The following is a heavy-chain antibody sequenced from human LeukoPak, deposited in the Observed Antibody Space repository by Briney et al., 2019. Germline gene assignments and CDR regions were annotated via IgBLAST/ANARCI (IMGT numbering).Heavy chain of an antibody. CDR2: IYYSGST. CDR3: ATDGTSVTYDYGDFDY. J-gene: IGHJ4*02. D-gene: IGHD5-12*01. Sequence: PSETLSLTCTVSGGSISSGDYYWSWIRQPPGKGLEWIGYIYYSGSTYYNPSLKSRVTISVDTSKNQFSLKLSSVTAADTAVYYCATDGTSVTYDYGDFDYWGQGTLVTVSS. CDR1: GGSISSGDYY. V-gene: IGHV4-30-4*01.